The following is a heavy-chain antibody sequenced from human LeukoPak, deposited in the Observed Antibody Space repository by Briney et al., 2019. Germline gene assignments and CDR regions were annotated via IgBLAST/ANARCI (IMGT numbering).Heavy chain of an antibody. D-gene: IGHD1-7*01. CDR3: ATGNYNRPFDY. Sequence: SGGSLRLSCAASGFTFSSYWMSWVRQAPGKGLEWVANIKQDGSEKYYVDSVKGRSTISRDNAKNSLYLQMNSLRAEDTAVYYCATGNYNRPFDYWGQGTLVTVSS. J-gene: IGHJ4*02. CDR1: GFTFSSYW. CDR2: IKQDGSEK. V-gene: IGHV3-7*01.